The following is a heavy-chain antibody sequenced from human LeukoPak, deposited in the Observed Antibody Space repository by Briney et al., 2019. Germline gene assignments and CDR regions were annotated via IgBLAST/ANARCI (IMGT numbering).Heavy chain of an antibody. CDR3: AREDYDILTGYYMRAFDI. CDR1: GGSISSGSYY. J-gene: IGHJ3*02. V-gene: IGHV4-61*02. Sequence: SETLSLTCTVSGGSISSGSYYWSWIRQPAGKGLEWIGRIYTSGSTNYNPSLKSRVTISVDTSKNQFSLKLSSVTAADTAVYYCAREDYDILTGYYMRAFDIWGQGTMVTVSS. CDR2: IYTSGST. D-gene: IGHD3-9*01.